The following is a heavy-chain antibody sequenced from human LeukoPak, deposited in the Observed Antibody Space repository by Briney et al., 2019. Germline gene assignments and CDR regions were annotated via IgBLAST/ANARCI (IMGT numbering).Heavy chain of an antibody. V-gene: IGHV1-2*02. Sequence: ASVKVSCKASGYTFTGYYMHWVRQAPGQGLEWMGWINPNSGGTNYAQKFQGRVTMTRDTSISTAYMELSRLRSDDTAVYYCARGRKPFSGTAIYSGNWFDPWGQGTVVTVSS. CDR2: INPNSGGT. J-gene: IGHJ5*02. D-gene: IGHD3-10*02. CDR3: ARGRKPFSGTAIYSGNWFDP. CDR1: GYTFTGYY.